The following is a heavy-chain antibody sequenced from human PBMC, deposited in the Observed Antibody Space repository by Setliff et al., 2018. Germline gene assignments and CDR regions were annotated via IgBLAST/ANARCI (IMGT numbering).Heavy chain of an antibody. V-gene: IGHV3-48*01. CDR2: ISSSSSTI. Sequence: GGSLRLSCAASGFTFSSYSMNWVRQAPGKGLEWVSYISSSSSTIYYADSVKGRFTISRDNAKNSLYLQMNSLRAEDTAVYYCAKASDSSGYYGFDIWGQGTMVTVSS. CDR1: GFTFSSYS. J-gene: IGHJ3*02. CDR3: AKASDSSGYYGFDI. D-gene: IGHD3-22*01.